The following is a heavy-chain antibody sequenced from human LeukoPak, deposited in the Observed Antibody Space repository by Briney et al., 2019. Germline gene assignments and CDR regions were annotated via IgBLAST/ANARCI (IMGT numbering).Heavy chain of an antibody. CDR1: GGSFSGYY. Sequence: KTSGTLSLTCAVYGGSFSGYYWSWIRQPPGKGLEWIGEINHSGSTNYNPSLKSRVTISVDTSKNQFSLKLSSVTAADTAVYYCARDTGVWGSYRLAWFDPWGQGTLVTVSS. CDR2: INHSGST. CDR3: ARDTGVWGSYRLAWFDP. D-gene: IGHD3-16*02. V-gene: IGHV4-34*01. J-gene: IGHJ5*02.